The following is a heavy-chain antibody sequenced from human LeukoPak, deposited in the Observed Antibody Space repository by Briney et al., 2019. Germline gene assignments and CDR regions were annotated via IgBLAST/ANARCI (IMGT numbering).Heavy chain of an antibody. Sequence: SETLSLTRTVSGGSISSGGYYWSWIRQHPGKGLEWIGYIYYSGSTYYNPSLKSRVTISVETSKNQFSLKLSSVAAADTAVYYCARGGYSSSWPNMDVWGKGTTVTVSS. CDR1: GGSISSGGYY. D-gene: IGHD6-13*01. J-gene: IGHJ6*03. CDR3: ARGGYSSSWPNMDV. CDR2: IYYSGST. V-gene: IGHV4-31*03.